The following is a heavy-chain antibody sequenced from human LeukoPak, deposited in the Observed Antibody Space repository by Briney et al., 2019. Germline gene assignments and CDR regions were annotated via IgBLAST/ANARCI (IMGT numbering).Heavy chain of an antibody. CDR2: ISTVGSTV. CDR1: GFTFSGYE. J-gene: IGHJ4*02. Sequence: GGSLRLSCAASGFTFSGYEMHWLRQAPGMGLEWISYISTVGSTVYYADSVKGRFTISRDNAKNSLYLQMNSLRPEDTAIYYCAIGDAYGDQNVDYWGQGTLVTVSS. D-gene: IGHD4-17*01. V-gene: IGHV3-48*03. CDR3: AIGDAYGDQNVDY.